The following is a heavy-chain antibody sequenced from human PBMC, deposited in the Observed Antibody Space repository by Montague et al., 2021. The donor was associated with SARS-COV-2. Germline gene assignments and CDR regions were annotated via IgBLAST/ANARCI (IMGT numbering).Heavy chain of an antibody. D-gene: IGHD3-9*01. Sequence: CAISGDSVSHNRAAWNWVRQSPSRGLEWLGRTYYTSKWYNDYALFVKSRITINPDTSKNQVSLRLNSVTPEDTAIYFCAREVDNYFGYWGQGTLVTVSS. CDR1: GDSVSHNRAA. J-gene: IGHJ4*02. CDR3: AREVDNYFGY. V-gene: IGHV6-1*01. CDR2: TYYTSKWYN.